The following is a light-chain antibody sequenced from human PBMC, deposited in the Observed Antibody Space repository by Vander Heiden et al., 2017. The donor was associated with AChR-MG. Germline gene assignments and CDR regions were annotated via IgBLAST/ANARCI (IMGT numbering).Light chain of an antibody. CDR1: QSLDIY. Sequence: MASTQTPDTVSLSPGESATLSCRANQSLDIYLAWYQQKPGQAPHLLIHDTSNRATGTPARFSGSGSGTDFTLTFSSLEPEDFAVYYCQQRRDWPITFGGGTKVEIK. CDR3: QQRRDWPIT. V-gene: IGKV3-11*01. J-gene: IGKJ4*01. CDR2: DTS.